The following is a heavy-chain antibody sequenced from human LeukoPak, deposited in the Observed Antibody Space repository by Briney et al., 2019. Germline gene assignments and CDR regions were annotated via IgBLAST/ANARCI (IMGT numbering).Heavy chain of an antibody. J-gene: IGHJ6*03. Sequence: RSSETLSLTCTVSGGSISSNSYYWGWIRQPPGKGLEWIGSIYYSGSTYYNPSLKSRVTISVDTSKNQFSLKLSSVTAADTAVYYCARVLYSSSWLGGYYYYYYMDVWGKGTTVTISS. CDR2: IYYSGST. V-gene: IGHV4-39*07. CDR3: ARVLYSSSWLGGYYYYYYMDV. D-gene: IGHD6-13*01. CDR1: GGSISSNSYY.